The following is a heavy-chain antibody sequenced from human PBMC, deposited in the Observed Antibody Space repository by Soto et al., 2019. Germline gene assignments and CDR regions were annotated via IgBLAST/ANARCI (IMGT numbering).Heavy chain of an antibody. CDR2: IDPSDSYT. CDR3: ASHNYGSGSRYYYYGMDV. V-gene: IGHV5-10-1*01. J-gene: IGHJ6*02. D-gene: IGHD3-10*01. CDR1: GYSFTSYW. Sequence: GESLKISCNGSGYSFTSYWISWVRQMPGKGLEWMGRIDPSDSYTNYSPSFQGHVTISADKSISTAYLQWSSLKASDTAMYYCASHNYGSGSRYYYYGMDVWGQGTKVPVSS.